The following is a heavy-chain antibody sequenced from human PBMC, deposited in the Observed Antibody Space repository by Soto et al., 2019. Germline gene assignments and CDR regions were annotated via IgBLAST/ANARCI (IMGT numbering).Heavy chain of an antibody. CDR3: ARGRPRTAVKMVRGVGRNTWLDP. D-gene: IGHD3-10*01. Sequence: SETLSLTCAVYGGSFSGYYWSWIRQPPGKGLEWIGEINHSGSTNYNPSLKSRVTISVDTSKNQFSLKLSSVTAADTAVYYCARGRPRTAVKMVRGVGRNTWLDPWGEGTLVTGSS. CDR1: GGSFSGYY. CDR2: INHSGST. J-gene: IGHJ5*02. V-gene: IGHV4-34*01.